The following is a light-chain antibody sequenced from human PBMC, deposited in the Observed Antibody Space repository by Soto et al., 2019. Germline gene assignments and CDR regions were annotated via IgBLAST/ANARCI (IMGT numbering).Light chain of an antibody. CDR1: QSVSSN. V-gene: IGKV3-15*01. CDR3: KQYHNSPPKT. J-gene: IGKJ1*01. CDR2: GAS. Sequence: EIVMTQSPATLSVSPGERATLSCRASQSVSSNLAWYQQKPGQAPRLLIYGASTRATGIPARFSGSGSGTEFTLTISSLQSEDFAVYYCKQYHNSPPKTLGQGTKVDIK.